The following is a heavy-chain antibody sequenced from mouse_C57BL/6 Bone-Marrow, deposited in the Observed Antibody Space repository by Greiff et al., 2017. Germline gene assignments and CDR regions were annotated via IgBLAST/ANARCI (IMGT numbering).Heavy chain of an antibody. CDR2: INYDGSST. CDR1: GFTFSDYY. CDR3: ARDPRSYAMDY. V-gene: IGHV5-16*01. J-gene: IGHJ4*01. Sequence: EVQVVESEGGLVQPGSSMKLSCTASGFTFSDYYMAWVRQVPEKGLEWVANINYDGSSTYYLDSLKSRFIISRDNAKNILYLQMSSLKSEDTATYYCARDPRSYAMDYWGQGTSVTVSS.